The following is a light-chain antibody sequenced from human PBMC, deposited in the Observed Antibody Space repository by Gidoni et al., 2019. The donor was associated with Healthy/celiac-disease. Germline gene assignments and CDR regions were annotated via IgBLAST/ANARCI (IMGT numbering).Light chain of an antibody. Sequence: SVLTQPPSVSGAPGERVSITCTGSSSNIGTNYDVNWYQQLPGTAPKLLIYHNIFRPSGVPDRSSASRSGTSASLAITGLQAEDEASYFCQCFDSSLSASVFGGGTKLTVL. CDR1: SSNIGTNYD. V-gene: IGLV1-40*01. CDR2: HNI. J-gene: IGLJ3*02. CDR3: QCFDSSLSASV.